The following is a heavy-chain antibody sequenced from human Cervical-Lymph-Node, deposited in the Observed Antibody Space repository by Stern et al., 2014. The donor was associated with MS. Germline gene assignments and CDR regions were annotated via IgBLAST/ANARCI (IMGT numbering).Heavy chain of an antibody. CDR1: GFSLTTSGMC. Sequence: ESGPALVKPTQTLTLTCTFSGFSLTTSGMCVSWIRQPPGKALEWLARIAWDDDKYYSTSLKTRLTISKDTSKNQVVLTMTNVDPVDTATYYCARTRITLVRGVIRGSYFDYWGQGTLVTVSS. J-gene: IGHJ4*02. D-gene: IGHD3-10*01. CDR3: ARTRITLVRGVIRGSYFDY. CDR2: IAWDDDK. V-gene: IGHV2-70*11.